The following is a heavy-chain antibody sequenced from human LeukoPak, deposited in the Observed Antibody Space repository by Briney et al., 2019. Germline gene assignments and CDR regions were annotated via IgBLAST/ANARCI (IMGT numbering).Heavy chain of an antibody. CDR3: ARDRYDFWSGSEEY. V-gene: IGHV3-66*02. CDR1: GFTVSSNY. CDR2: IYSGGST. D-gene: IGHD3-3*01. J-gene: IGHJ4*02. Sequence: GGSLRLSCAASGFTVSSNYMSWVRQAPGKGLEWVSVIYSGGSTYYADSVKGRFTISRDNSKNTLYLQMNSLRAEDTAVYYCARDRYDFWSGSEEYWGQGTLVTISS.